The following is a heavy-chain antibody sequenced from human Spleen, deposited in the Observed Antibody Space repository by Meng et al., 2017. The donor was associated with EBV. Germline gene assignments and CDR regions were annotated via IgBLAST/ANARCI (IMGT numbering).Heavy chain of an antibody. CDR2: IYHSGST. CDR1: GGSISISNW. V-gene: IGHV4-4*03. Sequence: QVQLQSSGPGLVKPPGTLSLTCAVSGGSISISNWWSWVRQPPGKGLEWIGEIYHSGSTNYNPSLKSRVTISVDKSKNQFSLKLSSVTAADTAVYYCARDGSGSGTDFDYWGQGTLVTVSS. D-gene: IGHD1-1*01. CDR3: ARDGSGSGTDFDY. J-gene: IGHJ4*02.